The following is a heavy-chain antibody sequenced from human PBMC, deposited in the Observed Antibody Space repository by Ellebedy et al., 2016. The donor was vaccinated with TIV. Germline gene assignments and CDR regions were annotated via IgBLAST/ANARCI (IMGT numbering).Heavy chain of an antibody. V-gene: IGHV3-74*01. CDR2: INTDGSST. J-gene: IGHJ3*02. CDR3: ARWDFGGKDAFDI. Sequence: GESLKISCAASGFTFSSHWMHWVRQAPGEGPLWVSRINTDGSSTSYADSVQGRFTISRDNAKNTLYLQMKSLRAEDTAVYYCARWDFGGKDAFDIWGQGTKVTVSS. D-gene: IGHD4/OR15-4a*01. CDR1: GFTFSSHW.